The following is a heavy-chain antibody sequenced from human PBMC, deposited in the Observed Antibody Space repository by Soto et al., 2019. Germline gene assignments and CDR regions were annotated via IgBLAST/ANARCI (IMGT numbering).Heavy chain of an antibody. CDR2: MNPNSGNT. Sequence: QVQLVQSEAEVKKHGASVKVSCKASGYTFTSYDINWVRQATGQGLEWMGWMNPNSGNTGYAQKFQGRVTMTRNTSLSTAYMELSSLRSEDTAVYYCARSVPIAAAGGYWGQGTLVPVSS. CDR3: ARSVPIAAAGGY. V-gene: IGHV1-8*01. CDR1: GYTFTSYD. J-gene: IGHJ4*02. D-gene: IGHD6-13*01.